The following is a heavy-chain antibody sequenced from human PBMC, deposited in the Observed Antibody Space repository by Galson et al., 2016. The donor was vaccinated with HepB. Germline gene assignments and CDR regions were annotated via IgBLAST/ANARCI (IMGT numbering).Heavy chain of an antibody. CDR3: TRGDVYDYGDFDNDH. D-gene: IGHD4-17*01. V-gene: IGHV3-73*01. CDR2: IRSKANSYAT. J-gene: IGHJ4*02. CDR1: GFTFSGSA. Sequence: SLRLSCAASGFTFSGSAMHWVRQASGKGLEWVGRIRSKANSYATAYAASVKGRFTISRDDSKNTAYLQMNSLKTEDTAVYYCTRGDVYDYGDFDNDHWGQGTLVTVSS.